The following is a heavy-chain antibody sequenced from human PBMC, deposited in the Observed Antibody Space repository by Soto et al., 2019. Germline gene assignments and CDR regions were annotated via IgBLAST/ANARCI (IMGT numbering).Heavy chain of an antibody. J-gene: IGHJ4*02. CDR1: GDAISNYY. CDR3: ARGTRALITSFFAY. D-gene: IGHD1-20*01. CDR2: VHESRST. V-gene: IGHV4-59*03. Sequence: LQESGPRLVKPSETLSLNCSVSGDAISNYYWSWIRQTPGRGLEWIGCVHESRSTDYNPSLKGRVIISLHTSKSQFSLSLRSATAADTATYYCARGTRALITSFFAYWGQGIPVAVSS.